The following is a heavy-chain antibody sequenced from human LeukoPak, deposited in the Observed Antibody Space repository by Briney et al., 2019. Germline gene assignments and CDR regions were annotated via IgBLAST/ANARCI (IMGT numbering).Heavy chain of an antibody. J-gene: IGHJ4*02. V-gene: IGHV3-23*01. Sequence: GRSLRLSCAASGFTFDTYAMHWVRQAPGKGLEWVSAISGSGGSTYYADSVKGRFTISRDNSKNTLYLQMSSLRAEDTAVYYCAKDRDGYKSGDFDYWGQGTLVTVSS. CDR3: AKDRDGYKSGDFDY. CDR2: ISGSGGST. CDR1: GFTFDTYA. D-gene: IGHD5-24*01.